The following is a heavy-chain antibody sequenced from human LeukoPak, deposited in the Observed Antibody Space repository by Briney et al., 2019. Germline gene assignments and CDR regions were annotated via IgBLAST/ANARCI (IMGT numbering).Heavy chain of an antibody. Sequence: GGSLRLSCAASGFTFSSYAMSWVRQAPGKGLEWGSAISGSGGSTYYADSEKGRFTISRDNSKNTLYLQMNSLRAEDTAVYYCAKGYDSSGYYYVDYWGQGTLVTVSS. CDR3: AKGYDSSGYYYVDY. D-gene: IGHD3-22*01. V-gene: IGHV3-23*01. CDR1: GFTFSSYA. CDR2: ISGSGGST. J-gene: IGHJ4*02.